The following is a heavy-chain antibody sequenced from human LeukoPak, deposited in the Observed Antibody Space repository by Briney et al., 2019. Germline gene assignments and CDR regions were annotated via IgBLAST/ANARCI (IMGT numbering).Heavy chain of an antibody. Sequence: SETLSLTCTVSGGSTSSYYRSWIRQPPGKGLEWIGYIYYSGSTNYNPSLKSRVTISLDTSKKQFSLKLSSVTAADTAVYYCARSITMVRGVLLYAFDIWGQGKLVTVSS. D-gene: IGHD3-10*01. J-gene: IGHJ3*02. V-gene: IGHV4-59*08. CDR3: ARSITMVRGVLLYAFDI. CDR2: IYYSGST. CDR1: GGSTSSYY.